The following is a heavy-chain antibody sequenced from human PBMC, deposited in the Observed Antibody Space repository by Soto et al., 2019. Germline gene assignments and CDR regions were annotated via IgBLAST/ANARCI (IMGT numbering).Heavy chain of an antibody. D-gene: IGHD2-15*01. Sequence: KPAETLSLTCTVSGGSISSYYWSWIRQPPGKGLEWIGYIYYSGSTNYNPSLKSRVTISVDTSKNQFSLKLSSVTAADTAVYYCARGRGCSGGSCYSGVVVDYWGQGTLVTVSS. J-gene: IGHJ4*02. CDR1: GGSISSYY. V-gene: IGHV4-59*01. CDR3: ARGRGCSGGSCYSGVVVDY. CDR2: IYYSGST.